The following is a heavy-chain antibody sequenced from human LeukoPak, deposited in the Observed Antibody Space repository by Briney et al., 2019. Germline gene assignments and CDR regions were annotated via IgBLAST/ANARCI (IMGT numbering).Heavy chain of an antibody. D-gene: IGHD3-10*01. CDR2: IRSKDSGGTT. CDR3: SREETIFRGVKTHIDY. J-gene: IGHJ4*02. CDR1: GFSFGDYA. V-gene: IGHV3-49*03. Sequence: PGGSLRPSCSASGFSFGDYAFSWFRQAPGKGLEWVGFIRSKDSGGTTDYAASVKGRFTISKDDSKSIAYLQMNSLKTEDTAVYYCSREETIFRGVKTHIDYWGPGTLVTVSS.